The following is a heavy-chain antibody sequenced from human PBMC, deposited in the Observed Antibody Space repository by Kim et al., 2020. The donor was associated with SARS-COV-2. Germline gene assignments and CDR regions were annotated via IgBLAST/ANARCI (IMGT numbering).Heavy chain of an antibody. CDR1: GFTFSSYS. CDR2: ISSSSTTI. V-gene: IGHV3-48*04. Sequence: GGSLRLSCAASGFTFSSYSMNWVRQAPGKGLEWVSYISSSSTTIYYADSVKGRFTISRDNASLYLQMNSLRAEDTAVYYCATDLLYGSGSYNYWGQGTLVTVSS. D-gene: IGHD3-10*01. J-gene: IGHJ4*02. CDR3: ATDLLYGSGSYNY.